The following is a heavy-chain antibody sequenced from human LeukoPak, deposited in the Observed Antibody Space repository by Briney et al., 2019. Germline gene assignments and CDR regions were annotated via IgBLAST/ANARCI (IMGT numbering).Heavy chain of an antibody. V-gene: IGHV1-18*01. CDR2: ISAYNGNT. Sequence: ASVKVSCKASGYTFTSYGISWVRQAPGQGLEWMGWISAYNGNTNYAQKFQGRVTMTRDTSISTAYMELSRLRSDDTAVYYCARDAPVDYDSSGYYSAEYFQHWGQGTLVTVSS. CDR3: ARDAPVDYDSSGYYSAEYFQH. J-gene: IGHJ1*01. CDR1: GYTFTSYG. D-gene: IGHD3-22*01.